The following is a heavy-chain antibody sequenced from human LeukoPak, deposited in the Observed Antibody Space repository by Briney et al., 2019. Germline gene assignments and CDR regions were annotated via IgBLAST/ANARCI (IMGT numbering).Heavy chain of an antibody. Sequence: PSETLSLTCTVSGGSISSYYWSWIRQPPGKGLEWIGYIYYSGSTNYNPSLKSRVTISVDTSKNQFFLKLSSVTAADTAVYYCARRGGMVRSYFDYWGQGTLVTVSS. V-gene: IGHV4-59*08. J-gene: IGHJ4*02. D-gene: IGHD3-10*01. CDR2: IYYSGST. CDR1: GGSISSYY. CDR3: ARRGGMVRSYFDY.